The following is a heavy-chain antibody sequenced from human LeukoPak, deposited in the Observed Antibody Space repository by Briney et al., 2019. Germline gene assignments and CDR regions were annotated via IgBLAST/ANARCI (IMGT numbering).Heavy chain of an antibody. D-gene: IGHD3-9*01. CDR3: ARVLLRYFDWSPQDNWFDP. V-gene: IGHV3-23*01. J-gene: IGHJ5*02. Sequence: GGSLRLSCAASGFPYSSHGMSWVRQAPAKGPQWVSAITGSGGTTYYADSVKGRFTISRDNSKNTLYLQMNSLRAEDTAVYYCARVLLRYFDWSPQDNWFDPWGQGTLVTVSS. CDR1: GFPYSSHG. CDR2: ITGSGGTT.